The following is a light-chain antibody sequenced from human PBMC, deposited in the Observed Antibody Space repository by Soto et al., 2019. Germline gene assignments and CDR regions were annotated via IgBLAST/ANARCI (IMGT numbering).Light chain of an antibody. J-gene: IGKJ4*01. CDR1: QGINNY. CDR2: DTS. Sequence: DIQLTQSPSFLSASVGDRVTITCRASQGINNYLAWYQQKPGKAPNLLIYDTSTLQRGVPSRFSGSGSGTEFTLTISSLQPEDFAAYYCQQGNSYPLTFGGGTKVDTK. CDR3: QQGNSYPLT. V-gene: IGKV1-9*01.